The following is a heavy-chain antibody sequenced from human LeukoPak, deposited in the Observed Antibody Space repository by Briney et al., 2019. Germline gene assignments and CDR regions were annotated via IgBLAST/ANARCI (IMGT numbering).Heavy chain of an antibody. V-gene: IGHV3-7*03. CDR1: GFTFSSYW. D-gene: IGHD6-19*01. CDR3: AIRPTAHSSALFDY. CDR2: IKQDGNER. Sequence: PGGSLRLSCAASGFTFSSYWMSWVRQAPGKGLEWVANIKQDGNERYYADSVKGRFTIARDNAKNSLYLQMNSLRVEDTAVYYCAIRPTAHSSALFDYWGQGTLVTVSS. J-gene: IGHJ4*02.